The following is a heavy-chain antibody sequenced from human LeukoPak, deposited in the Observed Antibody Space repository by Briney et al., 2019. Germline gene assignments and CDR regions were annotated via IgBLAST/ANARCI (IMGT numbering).Heavy chain of an antibody. CDR1: GDSISSYY. CDR2: IYTSGGT. CDR3: ARLTRLSTSPDRYYLDY. V-gene: IGHV4-4*09. Sequence: PSETLSLTCTVSGDSISSYYWSWIRQPPGKGLEWIGYIYTSGGTNYIPSLKGRGTISIDTSKNHFSLTLSSVTAADSAVYYCARLTRLSTSPDRYYLDYWGQGTLVTVSS. D-gene: IGHD6-6*01. J-gene: IGHJ4*02.